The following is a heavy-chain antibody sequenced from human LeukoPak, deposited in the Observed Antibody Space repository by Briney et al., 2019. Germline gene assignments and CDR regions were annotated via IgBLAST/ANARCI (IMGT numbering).Heavy chain of an antibody. D-gene: IGHD5-18*01. Sequence: GGSLRLSWAASGFTFSSYGMHWVRQAPGKGLEWVAVIWYDGSNKYYADSVKGRFTISRDNSKNTLYLQMNSLRAEDTAVYYCARGQGLLTYYFDYWGQGTLVTVSS. CDR2: IWYDGSNK. CDR1: GFTFSSYG. CDR3: ARGQGLLTYYFDY. V-gene: IGHV3-33*01. J-gene: IGHJ4*02.